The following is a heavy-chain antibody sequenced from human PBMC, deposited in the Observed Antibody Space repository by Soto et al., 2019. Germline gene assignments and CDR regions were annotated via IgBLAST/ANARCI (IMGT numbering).Heavy chain of an antibody. D-gene: IGHD3-9*01. Sequence: PETLSLTCAVYGGSFSGYYWSWIRQPPGKGLEWIGEINHSGSTNYNPSLKSRVTISVDTSKNQFSLKLSSVTAADTAVYYCARGGWYYDILTGYYPHYYYYYGMDVWGQGTTVTVSS. V-gene: IGHV4-34*01. CDR3: ARGGWYYDILTGYYPHYYYYYGMDV. CDR2: INHSGST. J-gene: IGHJ6*02. CDR1: GGSFSGYY.